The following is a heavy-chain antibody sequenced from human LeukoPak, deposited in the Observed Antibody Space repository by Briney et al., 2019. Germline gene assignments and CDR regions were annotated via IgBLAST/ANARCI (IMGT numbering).Heavy chain of an antibody. CDR2: INPNSGGT. CDR1: GYTFTGYY. J-gene: IGHJ4*02. V-gene: IGHV1-2*02. CDR3: ARLSGSSGYYYVNDY. D-gene: IGHD3-22*01. Sequence: ASVKVSCKASGYTFTGYYMHWVRQAPGQGLEWMGWINPNSGGTNYAQKFQGRVAMTRDTSISTAYMELSRLRSDDTAVYYCARLSGSSGYYYVNDYWGQGTLVTVSS.